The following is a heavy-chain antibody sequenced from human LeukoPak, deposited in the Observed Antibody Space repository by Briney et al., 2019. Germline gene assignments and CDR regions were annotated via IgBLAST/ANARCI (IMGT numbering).Heavy chain of an antibody. J-gene: IGHJ6*02. V-gene: IGHV4-30-2*01. D-gene: IGHD6-13*01. Sequence: SETLSLTCTVSGGFISSGGYYWSWIRQPPGKGLEWIGYIYHSGSTYYNPSLKSRVTISVDTSKNQFSLKLSSVTAADTAVYYCARGRAAAGEYGMDVWGQGTTVTVSS. CDR1: GGFISSGGYY. CDR2: IYHSGST. CDR3: ARGRAAAGEYGMDV.